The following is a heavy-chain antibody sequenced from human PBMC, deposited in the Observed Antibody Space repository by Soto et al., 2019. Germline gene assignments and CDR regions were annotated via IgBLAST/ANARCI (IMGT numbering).Heavy chain of an antibody. CDR2: IIPMFGRT. CDR3: ARETSVRGVTIKSSPCFDT. D-gene: IGHD3-10*01. Sequence: VASVKVSCKASGGTFSSYGINWVRQAPGQGLEWMGGIIPMFGRTNYAQKFQDRVAITADESTNTAYMELSSLRSEDTAFYYCARETSVRGVTIKSSPCFDTWGQGTLVTVSS. CDR1: GGTFSSYG. J-gene: IGHJ5*02. V-gene: IGHV1-69*13.